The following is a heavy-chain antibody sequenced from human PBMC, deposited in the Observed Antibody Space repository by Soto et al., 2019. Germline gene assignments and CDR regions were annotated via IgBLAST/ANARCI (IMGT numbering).Heavy chain of an antibody. D-gene: IGHD3-3*01. Sequence: QVQLQESGPGLVKPSQTLSLTCTVSGGSISSGGYYWSWIRQHPGKGLEWIGYIYDSGNTYYNPSRAGVVTISEDTSKNQFSLKLSSVAAADTAVYYCARGFLEWLSHPYSGMDVWGQGTTVTVSS. V-gene: IGHV4-31*01. J-gene: IGHJ6*02. CDR1: GGSISSGGYY. CDR3: ARGFLEWLSHPYSGMDV. CDR2: IYDSGNT.